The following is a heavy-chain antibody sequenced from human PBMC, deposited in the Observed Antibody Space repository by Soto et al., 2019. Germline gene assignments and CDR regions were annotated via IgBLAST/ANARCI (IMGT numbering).Heavy chain of an antibody. Sequence: QVQMQDSGPGLVKPSQTLSLTCTVSGGSISSGGYYWSWIRQHPGKGLEWIGYIYYSGSTYYNPSLKSRVTISVDTSKNQFSLKLSSVTAADTAVYYCARGHHARDAFDIWGQGTMVTVSS. J-gene: IGHJ3*02. CDR1: GGSISSGGYY. CDR2: IYYSGST. V-gene: IGHV4-31*03. CDR3: ARGHHARDAFDI.